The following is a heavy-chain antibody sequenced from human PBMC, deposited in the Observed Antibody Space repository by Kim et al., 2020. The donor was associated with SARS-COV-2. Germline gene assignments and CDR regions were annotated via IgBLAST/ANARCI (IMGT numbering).Heavy chain of an antibody. D-gene: IGHD6-19*01. V-gene: IGHV3-7*01. CDR2: VNEDGNHK. Sequence: GGSLRLSCAASGFTFSSYGITWVRQAPGKGLEWVANVNEDGNHKYYVDSVKGRFTISRDNSKNSLYLQMNSLRAEDTAVYYCARGGDLYGSGKDAVEIWG. J-gene: IGHJ3*02. CDR3: ARGGDLYGSGKDAVEI. CDR1: GFTFSSYG.